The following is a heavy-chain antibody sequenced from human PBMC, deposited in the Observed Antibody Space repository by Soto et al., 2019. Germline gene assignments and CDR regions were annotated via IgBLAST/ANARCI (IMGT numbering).Heavy chain of an antibody. CDR2: ISPHNGNT. CDR3: ARGRDGAY. V-gene: IGHV1-18*01. J-gene: IGHJ4*02. D-gene: IGHD3-10*01. CDR1: GYTFTSYG. Sequence: QVHLVQSGAEVKNPGASVKVSCKASGYTFTSYGITWVRQAPGQGLEWMGWISPHNGNTDYAQKRQGRVSVTRDTSSSTAYMELRSLISDDTAVYGCARGRDGAYWGQAALVTVSS.